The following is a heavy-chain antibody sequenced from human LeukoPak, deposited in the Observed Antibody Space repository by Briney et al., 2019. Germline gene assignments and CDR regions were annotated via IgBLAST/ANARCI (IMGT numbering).Heavy chain of an antibody. J-gene: IGHJ3*02. V-gene: IGHV1-69*01. Sequence: ASVKVSCKASGGTFSSYAISWVRQAPGQGLEWMGGIIPIFGTANYAQKFQGRVTITADESTSTAYMELSRLRSDDTAVYYCARSKPGEWWGSGWYGVDAFDIWGQGTMVTVSS. D-gene: IGHD6-19*01. CDR1: GGTFSSYA. CDR2: IIPIFGTA. CDR3: ARSKPGEWWGSGWYGVDAFDI.